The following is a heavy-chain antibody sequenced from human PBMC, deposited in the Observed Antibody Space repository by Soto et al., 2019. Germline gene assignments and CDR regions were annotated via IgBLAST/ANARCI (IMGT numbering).Heavy chain of an antibody. CDR1: GGTFSSYA. CDR3: ARVPAANIYYYYGMDV. Sequence: VKVSCKASGGTFSSYAISWVRQAPGQGLEWMGGIIPIFGTANYAQKFQGRVTITADESTSTAYMELSSLRSEDTAVYYCARVPAANIYYYYGMDVWGQGTTVTVSS. V-gene: IGHV1-69*01. D-gene: IGHD2-2*01. J-gene: IGHJ6*02. CDR2: IIPIFGTA.